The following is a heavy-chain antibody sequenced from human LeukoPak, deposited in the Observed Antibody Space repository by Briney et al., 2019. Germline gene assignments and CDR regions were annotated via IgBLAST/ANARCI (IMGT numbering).Heavy chain of an antibody. Sequence: PGGSLRLSCVACRFTFHDYAMHWVRQAPGTGLEWVSGISWNSGSIGYADSVKGRFTISRHNAKNSLYLQMNSLRAEDMALYYCTKGSYDSSGYYNFDYWGQGTLVTVSS. D-gene: IGHD3-22*01. CDR3: TKGSYDSSGYYNFDY. CDR2: ISWNSGSI. CDR1: RFTFHDYA. J-gene: IGHJ4*02. V-gene: IGHV3-9*03.